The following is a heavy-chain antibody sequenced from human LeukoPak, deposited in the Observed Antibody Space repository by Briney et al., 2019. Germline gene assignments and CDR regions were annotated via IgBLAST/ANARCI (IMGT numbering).Heavy chain of an antibody. CDR2: IYYSGST. CDR1: GGSISSSSYY. Sequence: SETLFLTCTVSGGSISSSSYYWGWIRQPPGKGLEWIGSIYYSGSTYYNPSLKSRVTISVDTSKNQFSLKLSSVTAADTAVYYCAREYCSSTSCHLSWFDPWGQGTLVTVSS. J-gene: IGHJ5*02. D-gene: IGHD2-2*01. CDR3: AREYCSSTSCHLSWFDP. V-gene: IGHV4-39*07.